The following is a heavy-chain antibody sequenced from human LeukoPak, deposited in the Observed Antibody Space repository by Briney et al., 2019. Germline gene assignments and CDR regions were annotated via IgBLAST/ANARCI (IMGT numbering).Heavy chain of an antibody. J-gene: IGHJ3*02. CDR3: ASPRRDTAMARAFDI. CDR1: GGTFSSYA. CDR2: IIPIVGTA. Sequence: ASVTVSCKASGGTFSSYAMSWVRQAPGQGLEWMGGIIPIVGTANYAQKFQGRVTITADNSTSTAYMELSSLRSDDTAVYYCASPRRDTAMARAFDIWGQGTMVTVSS. V-gene: IGHV1-69*06. D-gene: IGHD5-18*01.